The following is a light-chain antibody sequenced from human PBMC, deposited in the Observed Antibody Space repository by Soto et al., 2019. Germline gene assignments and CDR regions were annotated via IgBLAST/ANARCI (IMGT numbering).Light chain of an antibody. Sequence: DILMTQSPATLSFSPWGRSTLSCRASQSVSSNLAWYQQKPGQAPRLLIQRASTRATGIPARFGGSGSGTEFTLTISSLQSEDFAVYFCQQYNNWPGTFGQGTKV. V-gene: IGKV3-15*01. CDR2: RAS. J-gene: IGKJ1*01. CDR3: QQYNNWPGT. CDR1: QSVSSN.